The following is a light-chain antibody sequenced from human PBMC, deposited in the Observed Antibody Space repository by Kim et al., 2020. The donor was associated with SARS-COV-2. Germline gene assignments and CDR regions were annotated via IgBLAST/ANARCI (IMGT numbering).Light chain of an antibody. J-gene: IGLJ2*01. CDR1: SGDVGGYNL. V-gene: IGLV2-23*01. CDR3: CSYAGRSTLI. CDR2: ESE. Sequence: TLTVAGTGTSGDVGGYNLVAWYQHDPGKAPNLVIYESEQRPSGVSNRFAGSRSGDAASLTISGLQAEDEADYHCCSYAGRSTLIFGGGTQLTVL.